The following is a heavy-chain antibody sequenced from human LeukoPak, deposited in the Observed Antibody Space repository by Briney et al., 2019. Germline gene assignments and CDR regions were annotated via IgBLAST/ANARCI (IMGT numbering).Heavy chain of an antibody. CDR1: GGSFSGYY. CDR2: INHSGST. V-gene: IGHV4-34*01. D-gene: IGHD6-13*01. J-gene: IGHJ4*02. Sequence: SETLSLTCAVYGGSFSGYYWSWIRQPPGKGLEWIGEINHSGSTNYNPSLKSRVTISVDTSKNQFSLKLSSVTAADTAVYYCARVTGYMTEDYFDYWGQGTLITVSS. CDR3: ARVTGYMTEDYFDY.